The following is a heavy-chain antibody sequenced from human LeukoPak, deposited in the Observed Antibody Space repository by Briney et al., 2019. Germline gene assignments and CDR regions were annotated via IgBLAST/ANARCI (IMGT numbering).Heavy chain of an antibody. CDR1: GFTFSDYY. D-gene: IGHD2-15*01. V-gene: IGHV3-11*06. CDR3: ARDREEYCSGGSCTNFDY. J-gene: IGHJ4*02. CDR2: ISTSSSYI. Sequence: KPGGSLRLSCAASGFTFSDYYLSWIRQAPGKGLEWVSSISTSSSYIYYADSVKGRFTVSRDNARNSLFLQMNSLRAEDTAVYFCARDREEYCSGGSCTNFDYWGQGTLVTVSS.